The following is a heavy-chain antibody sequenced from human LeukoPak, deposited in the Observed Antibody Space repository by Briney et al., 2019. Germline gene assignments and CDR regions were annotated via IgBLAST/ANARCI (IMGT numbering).Heavy chain of an antibody. CDR2: INPSSGGT. CDR1: GYTLTELS. J-gene: IGHJ6*02. D-gene: IGHD3-3*01. Sequence: ASVKVSCKVSGYTLTELSMHWVRQAPGKGLEWMGWINPSSGGTNYAQKFQGRVTMTRDTSISTAYMELSRLRSDDTAVYYCAREEAGSYDFWSGYYPYYYGMDVWGQGTTVTVSS. CDR3: AREEAGSYDFWSGYYPYYYGMDV. V-gene: IGHV1-2*02.